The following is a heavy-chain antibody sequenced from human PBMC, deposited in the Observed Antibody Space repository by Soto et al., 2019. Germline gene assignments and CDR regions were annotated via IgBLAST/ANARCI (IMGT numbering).Heavy chain of an antibody. CDR2: IIPIFGTA. CDR3: AREVHRYCSSTTCPPVHAFDL. D-gene: IGHD2-2*01. CDR1: RGTFISYA. Sequence: QVQLVQSGAEVKKPGSSVKVSCKASRGTFISYAISWVRQAPGQGLEWMGGIIPIFGTANYAQKFQGRVTITADESTRTVYMALSSLTSEDTAVYYCAREVHRYCSSTTCPPVHAFDLCGQGTMVTVSS. V-gene: IGHV1-69*01. J-gene: IGHJ3*01.